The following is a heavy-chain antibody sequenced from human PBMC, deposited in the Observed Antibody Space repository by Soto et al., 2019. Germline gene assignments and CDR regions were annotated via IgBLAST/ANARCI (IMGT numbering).Heavy chain of an antibody. CDR1: GFTFSSYG. CDR3: ARDLGLWAGGMDV. V-gene: IGHV3-33*01. J-gene: IGHJ6*02. Sequence: QVQLVESGGGVVQPGRSLRLSCAASGFTFSSYGMHWVRQAPGKGLEWVAVIWYDGSNKYYADSVKGRFTISRDNSKNTLYLQMNSLRAEDTAVYYCARDLGLWAGGMDVWSQGTTVTVSS. D-gene: IGHD3-10*01. CDR2: IWYDGSNK.